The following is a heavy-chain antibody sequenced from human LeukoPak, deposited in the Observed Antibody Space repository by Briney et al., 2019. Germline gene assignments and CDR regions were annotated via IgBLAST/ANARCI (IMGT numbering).Heavy chain of an antibody. Sequence: GSLRLSCAASGFTFSSYSMNWGRQAPGKGLEWVSSISSSSSYIYYADSVKGRFTISRDNAKNSLYLQMNSLRAEDTAVYYCASGTYYGSGSWGYWGQGTLVTVSS. D-gene: IGHD3-10*01. CDR3: ASGTYYGSGSWGY. V-gene: IGHV3-21*01. CDR1: GFTFSSYS. J-gene: IGHJ4*02. CDR2: ISSSSSYI.